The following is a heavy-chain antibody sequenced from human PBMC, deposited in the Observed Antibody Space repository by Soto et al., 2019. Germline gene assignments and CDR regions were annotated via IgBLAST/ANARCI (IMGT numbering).Heavy chain of an antibody. CDR2: VYYTGTT. J-gene: IGHJ4*02. CDR3: ARDTVLTGMFDF. CDR1: GGSIGSYH. D-gene: IGHD4-17*01. Sequence: SETLSLTCTVSGGSIGSYHWSWVRQPPGKGLELIASVYYTGTTNYNPSLGSRVTISIDAPENQISLKLTSVTAADTAFYYCARDTVLTGMFDFWGQGTLVTVSS. V-gene: IGHV4-59*01.